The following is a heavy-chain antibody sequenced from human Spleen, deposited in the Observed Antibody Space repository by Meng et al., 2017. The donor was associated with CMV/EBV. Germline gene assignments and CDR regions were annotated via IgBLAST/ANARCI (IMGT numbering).Heavy chain of an antibody. CDR2: IYHSGST. CDR1: GASISSGNW. J-gene: IGHJ4*02. V-gene: IGHV4-4*02. CDR3: ARYLLGAHFDY. Sequence: QVQVQESGPGLVKPSETLSLTCVGSGASISSGNWWNWVRQPPGKGLEWIGDIYHSGSTNYNPSLKSRVTISVDKSKNQFSLKLSSVTAADTAVYYCARYLLGAHFDYWGQGTLVTVSS. D-gene: IGHD3-16*01.